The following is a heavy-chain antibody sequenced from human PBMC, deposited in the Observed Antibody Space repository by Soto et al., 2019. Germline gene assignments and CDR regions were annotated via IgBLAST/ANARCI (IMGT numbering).Heavy chain of an antibody. D-gene: IGHD3-10*01. CDR2: INPNSGDT. Sequence: ASVKVSCKASGYTFTSYYMHWVRQAPGQGLEWLGWINPNSGDTNYAQKFQDRVTVTRDTSITTAYMELSRLRSDDTAVYYCAKNLLVTLADALAIWGQGTMVTVSS. CDR1: GYTFTSYY. J-gene: IGHJ3*02. CDR3: AKNLLVTLADALAI. V-gene: IGHV1-2*02.